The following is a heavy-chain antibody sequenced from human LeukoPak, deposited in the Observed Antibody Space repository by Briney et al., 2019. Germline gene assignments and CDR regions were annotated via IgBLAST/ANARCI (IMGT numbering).Heavy chain of an antibody. CDR3: ARDRAIAVAGTVDY. Sequence: ASVKVSCKASRYTFTSYGISWVRQAPGQGLEWMGWISAYNGNTNYAQKLQGRVTMTTDTSTSTAYMELRSLRSDDTAVYYCARDRAIAVAGTVDYWGQGTLVTVSS. V-gene: IGHV1-18*01. J-gene: IGHJ4*02. CDR1: RYTFTSYG. D-gene: IGHD6-19*01. CDR2: ISAYNGNT.